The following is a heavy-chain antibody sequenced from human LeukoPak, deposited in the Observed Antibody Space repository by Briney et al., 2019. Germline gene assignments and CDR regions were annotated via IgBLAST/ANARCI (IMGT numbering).Heavy chain of an antibody. Sequence: PGGSLRLSCAASTFIFSGYSMNWVRQAPGKGLEWVSYISATSSHTYYADSVKGRFSISRDNAKNSLYLQMNSLRAEDTAIYYCARDREPKARIGGMDVWGQGTTVIVSS. CDR2: ISATSSHT. J-gene: IGHJ6*02. CDR1: TFIFSGYS. D-gene: IGHD5-12*01. V-gene: IGHV3-21*06. CDR3: ARDREPKARIGGMDV.